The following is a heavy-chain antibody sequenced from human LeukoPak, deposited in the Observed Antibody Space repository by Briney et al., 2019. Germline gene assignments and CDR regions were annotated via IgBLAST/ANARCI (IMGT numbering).Heavy chain of an antibody. CDR2: IRYDGGDK. CDR1: GFTFSNYG. Sequence: GGSLRLSCAASGFTFSNYGMHWVRQAPGKGLEWVAFIRYDGGDKHFTDSVKGRFTISRDESKNTLYLQMNSLRAEDTAVYYCARPGEKYYYYYYMDVWGKGTTVTVSS. V-gene: IGHV3-30*02. CDR3: ARPGEKYYYYYYMDV. D-gene: IGHD3-16*01. J-gene: IGHJ6*03.